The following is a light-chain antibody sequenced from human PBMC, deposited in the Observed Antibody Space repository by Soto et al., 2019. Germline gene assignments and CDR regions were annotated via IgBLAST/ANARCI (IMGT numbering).Light chain of an antibody. Sequence: QLVLTQPASVSGSPGQTITISCTGTSSDVGGYNAVSWYQHHPGKAPKLIIYEVTHRPSGVSDRFSASKSGNTASLTISGLQADDEADYYCNSFRVSHLYVFGTGTKLTVL. CDR3: NSFRVSHLYV. CDR2: EVT. J-gene: IGLJ1*01. CDR1: SSDVGGYNA. V-gene: IGLV2-14*01.